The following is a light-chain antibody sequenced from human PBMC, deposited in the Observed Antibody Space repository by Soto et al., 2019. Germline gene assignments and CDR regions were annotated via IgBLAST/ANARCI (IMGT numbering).Light chain of an antibody. CDR3: AAWDDSLDGLV. J-gene: IGLJ3*02. Sequence: QSVLTQPPSASGTPGQRVTISCSGSSSNIGSNTVNWYQQLPGTAPKLLIYGNNQPPSGVPDRFSGSKSGTSASLAISGLQSEDEADYYCAAWDDSLDGLVFGGGTKLTVL. V-gene: IGLV1-44*01. CDR1: SSNIGSNT. CDR2: GNN.